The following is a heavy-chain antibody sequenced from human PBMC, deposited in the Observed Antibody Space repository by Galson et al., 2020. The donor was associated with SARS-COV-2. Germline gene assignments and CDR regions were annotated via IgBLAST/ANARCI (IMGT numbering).Heavy chain of an antibody. V-gene: IGHV3-23*01. CDR1: GFTFSSYA. J-gene: IGHJ3*02. CDR3: AKGDFWSGSLPGGGAPNDAFDI. D-gene: IGHD3-3*01. CDR2: ISGSGGST. Sequence: GGSLRLSCAASGFTFSSYAMSWVRQAPGKGLEWVSAISGSGGSTYYADSVKGRFTISRDNSKNTLYLQMNSLRAEDTAVYYCAKGDFWSGSLPGGGAPNDAFDIWGQGTMVTVSS.